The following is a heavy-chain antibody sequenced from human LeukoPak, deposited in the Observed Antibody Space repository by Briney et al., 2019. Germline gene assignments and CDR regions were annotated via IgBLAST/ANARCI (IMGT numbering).Heavy chain of an antibody. J-gene: IGHJ3*02. Sequence: SVKVSCKASEGTFSSYAISWVRQAPGQGLEWMGGIIPIFGTANYAQKFQGRVTITTDESTSTAYMELSSLRSEDTAVYYCAREDIVVVPAAPIWGQGTMVTVSS. CDR1: EGTFSSYA. V-gene: IGHV1-69*05. CDR2: IIPIFGTA. D-gene: IGHD2-2*01. CDR3: AREDIVVVPAAPI.